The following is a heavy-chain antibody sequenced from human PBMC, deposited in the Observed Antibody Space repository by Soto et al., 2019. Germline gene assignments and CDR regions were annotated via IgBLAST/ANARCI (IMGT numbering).Heavy chain of an antibody. J-gene: IGHJ6*01. D-gene: IGHD3-3*01. Sequence: SETLTFSCAFYGGSFSVYYWTWIRQPPGKGLESIAEINHSGSTNYNPSLKSRVTISVDTSKNQFSLKLSSVTAADTAVYYCARGRYYDFWSGYRRDYYGMDVWGQGTTVTVSS. CDR2: INHSGST. CDR1: GGSFSVYY. V-gene: IGHV4-34*01. CDR3: ARGRYYDFWSGYRRDYYGMDV.